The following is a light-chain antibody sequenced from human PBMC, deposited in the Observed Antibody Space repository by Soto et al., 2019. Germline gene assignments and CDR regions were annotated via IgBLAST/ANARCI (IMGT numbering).Light chain of an antibody. CDR1: GSDIGAYNY. CDR3: SSYTTSATWV. CDR2: EAT. Sequence: QSALTQPASVSGSPGQSITISCTRTGSDIGAYNYVSWYQHHPGKAPQLMIYEATDRPSGVSNRFSGSKSGNTASLTISGLQAEDEADYYCSSYTTSATWVFGGGTKLTVL. J-gene: IGLJ3*02. V-gene: IGLV2-14*01.